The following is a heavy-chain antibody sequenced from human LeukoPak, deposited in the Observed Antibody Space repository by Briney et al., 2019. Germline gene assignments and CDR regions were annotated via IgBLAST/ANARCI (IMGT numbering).Heavy chain of an antibody. CDR1: GYTLTELS. D-gene: IGHD3-3*01. V-gene: IGHV1-24*01. J-gene: IGHJ6*04. CDR2: FDPEDGET. CDR3: ATGLPTSYDFWSGAGGV. Sequence: ASVKVSCKVSGYTLTELSMHWVRQAPGKGLEWMGGFDPEDGETIYAQKFQGRVTMTEDTSTDTAYMELSSLRSEDTAVYYCATGLPTSYDFWSGAGGVWGKGTTVTVSS.